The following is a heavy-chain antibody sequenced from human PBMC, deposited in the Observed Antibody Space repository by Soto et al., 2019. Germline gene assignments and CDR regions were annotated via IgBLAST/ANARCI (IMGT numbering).Heavy chain of an antibody. CDR1: GFTFSSYA. CDR3: ARGRYCSSTSCYAELFVFCDI. D-gene: IGHD2-2*01. V-gene: IGHV3-23*01. CDR2: ISGSGGST. Sequence: EVQLLESGGGLVQPGGSLRLSCAASGFTFSSYAMSWVRQAPGKGLEWVSAISGSGGSTYYADSVEGRFTISRDNSKNTLYLQMNSLSADDTAVYYCARGRYCSSTSCYAELFVFCDIWGQGTMVTVSS. J-gene: IGHJ3*02.